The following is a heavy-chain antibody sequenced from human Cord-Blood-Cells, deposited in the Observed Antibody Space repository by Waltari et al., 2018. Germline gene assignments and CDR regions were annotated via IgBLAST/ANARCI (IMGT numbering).Heavy chain of an antibody. J-gene: IGHJ4*02. Sequence: EVQLLESGGGLVQPGGSLRLSCAASGLTFSSYAMSWVRRAPGKGREWVSAIGGSGGSTYYADSVKGRFTISRDNSKNTLYLQMNSLRAEDTAVYYCANTIYGDYDYWGQGTLVTVSS. V-gene: IGHV3-23*01. D-gene: IGHD4-17*01. CDR1: GLTFSSYA. CDR3: ANTIYGDYDY. CDR2: IGGSGGST.